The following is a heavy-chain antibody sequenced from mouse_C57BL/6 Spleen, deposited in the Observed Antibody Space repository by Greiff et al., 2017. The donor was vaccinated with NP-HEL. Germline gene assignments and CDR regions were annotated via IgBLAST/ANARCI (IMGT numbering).Heavy chain of an antibody. D-gene: IGHD1-1*01. CDR2: INPYNGGT. Sequence: EVQLQQSGPVLVKPGASVKMSCKASGYTFTDYYMNWVKQSHGKSLEWIGVINPYNGGTSYNQKFKGKATLTVDKSSSTAYMELNSLTSEDSAVYYCARRGGSSYSYAMDYWGQGTSVTVSS. V-gene: IGHV1-19*01. CDR3: ARRGGSSYSYAMDY. CDR1: GYTFTDYY. J-gene: IGHJ4*01.